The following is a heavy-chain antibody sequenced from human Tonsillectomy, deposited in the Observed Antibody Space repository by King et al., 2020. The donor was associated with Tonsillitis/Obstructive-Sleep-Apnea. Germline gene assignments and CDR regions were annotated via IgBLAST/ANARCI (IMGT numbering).Heavy chain of an antibody. CDR3: AREKSWVGATSYTAFDY. CDR2: INHSGST. Sequence: VQLQQWGAGLLKPSETLSLTCAVYGGSFSGYYWSWIRQPPGKGLEWIGEINHSGSTNYNPSLKSRVTISVDTSKNQFSLKLSSVTAADTAVYYCAREKSWVGATSYTAFDYWGQGTLVTVSS. D-gene: IGHD1-26*01. V-gene: IGHV4-34*01. J-gene: IGHJ4*02. CDR1: GGSFSGYY.